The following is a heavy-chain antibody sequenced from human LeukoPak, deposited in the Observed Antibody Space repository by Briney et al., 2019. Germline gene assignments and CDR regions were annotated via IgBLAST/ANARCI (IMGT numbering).Heavy chain of an antibody. V-gene: IGHV3-7*01. CDR2: IKQDGSEK. J-gene: IGHJ6*02. D-gene: IGHD6-19*01. Sequence: GGSLRLSCAASGFTFSSYWMSWVRQAPGKGLEWVANIKQDGSEKYYVDSVKGRFTISRDNAKNSLYLQMNSLRAEDTAVYYCARGDSSGWYWALGYYYYGMDVWGQGTTVTVSS. CDR3: ARGDSSGWYWALGYYYYGMDV. CDR1: GFTFSSYW.